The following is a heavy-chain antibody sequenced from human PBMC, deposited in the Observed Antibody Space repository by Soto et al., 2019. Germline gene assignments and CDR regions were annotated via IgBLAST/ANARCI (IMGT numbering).Heavy chain of an antibody. CDR2: ITASGGAI. V-gene: IGHV3-11*01. Sequence: QAPGKGLEWVSSITASGGAIYYADSVKGRFTISRDNAKNSLSLQMSSLRVEDTAVYYCAKISYRECFHHGGQRTLASVSS. CDR3: AKISYRECFHH. J-gene: IGHJ1*01.